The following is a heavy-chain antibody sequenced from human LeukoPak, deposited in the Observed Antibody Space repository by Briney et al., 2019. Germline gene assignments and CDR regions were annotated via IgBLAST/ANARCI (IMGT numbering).Heavy chain of an antibody. Sequence: SETLSLTCTVSGGSISSYYWSWIRQPPGKGLEWIGYIYYSGSTNYNPSLKSRVTISVDTSKNQFSLKLSSVTAADTAVYYCARDPGPNYYYGMDVWGQGTTVSVS. CDR1: GGSISSYY. V-gene: IGHV4-59*01. CDR3: ARDPGPNYYYGMDV. CDR2: IYYSGST. J-gene: IGHJ6*02.